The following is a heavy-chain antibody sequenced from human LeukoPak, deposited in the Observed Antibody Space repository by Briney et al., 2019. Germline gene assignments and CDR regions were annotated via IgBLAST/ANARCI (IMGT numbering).Heavy chain of an antibody. CDR2: INPNSGGT. CDR1: GYTFTGYY. D-gene: IGHD3-9*01. CDR3: ARSYDILTGYYTDY. J-gene: IGHJ4*02. Sequence: GASVKVSCKASGYTFTGYYIHWVRQAPGQGLEWMGWINPNSGGTNYAQKFQGRVTMTRDTSISTAYMELSRLRSDDTAVYYCARSYDILTGYYTDYWGQGTLVTVSS. V-gene: IGHV1-2*02.